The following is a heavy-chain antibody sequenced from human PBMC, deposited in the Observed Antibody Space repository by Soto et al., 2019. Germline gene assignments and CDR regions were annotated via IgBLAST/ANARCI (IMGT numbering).Heavy chain of an antibody. D-gene: IGHD3-3*01. CDR3: ARDKGTMGYYGMDV. Sequence: QVQLVQSGAEEKKPGASVKVSCKASGYTFTSYDMHWVRQAPGQRLEWMGWINAGNGNTKYSQKFQGRVTITRDTSASTAYMELSSLRSEDTAVYYCARDKGTMGYYGMDVWGQGTTVTVSS. V-gene: IGHV1-3*05. CDR1: GYTFTSYD. J-gene: IGHJ6*02. CDR2: INAGNGNT.